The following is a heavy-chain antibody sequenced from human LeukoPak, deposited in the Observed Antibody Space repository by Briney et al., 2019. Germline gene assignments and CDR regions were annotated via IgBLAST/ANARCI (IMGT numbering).Heavy chain of an antibody. CDR1: GYSFTGYN. V-gene: IGHV1-8*01. D-gene: IGHD2-15*01. CDR3: AREDRRSDFDS. J-gene: IGHJ4*02. CDR2: LNPHTGNT. Sequence: GASVKVSCKASGYSFTGYNINWVRQASGQGLEWMGWLNPHTGNTGYAQKFQGRVTMTRNTSINTVYMELNSLRFEDTAVFYCAREDRRSDFDSWGQGTLVTVSS.